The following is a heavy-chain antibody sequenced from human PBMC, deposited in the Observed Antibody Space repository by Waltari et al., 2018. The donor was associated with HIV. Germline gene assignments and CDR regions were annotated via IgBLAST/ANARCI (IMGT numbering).Heavy chain of an antibody. CDR2: IIPIFGTA. J-gene: IGHJ4*02. CDR3: ARDASYDYVWGTFDY. V-gene: IGHV1-69*01. Sequence: QVQLVQSGAEVKKPGSSVKVSCKPSAGTFSSHAISWVPQAPGQGLEWMGGIIPIFGTANYAQKFQGRVTITADESTSTAYMELSSLRSEDTAVYYCARDASYDYVWGTFDYWGQGTLVTVSS. CDR1: AGTFSSHA. D-gene: IGHD3-16*01.